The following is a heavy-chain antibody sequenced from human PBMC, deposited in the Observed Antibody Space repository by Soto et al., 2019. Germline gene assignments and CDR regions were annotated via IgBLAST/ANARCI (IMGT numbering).Heavy chain of an antibody. D-gene: IGHD2-15*01. CDR3: AREAGDCSGVSCSVYGMDV. CDR2: IIPIFGTS. Sequence: QVQLVQSGAEVQKPGSSVKVSCKASGGTFRTHAIIWVRQAPGQGLEWMGEIIPIFGTSKSAQKFQGRVTITADDATSTAYIELSSLRSEDTAVYYCAREAGDCSGVSCSVYGMDVWGQGTTVTVSS. CDR1: GGTFRTHA. J-gene: IGHJ6*02. V-gene: IGHV1-69*01.